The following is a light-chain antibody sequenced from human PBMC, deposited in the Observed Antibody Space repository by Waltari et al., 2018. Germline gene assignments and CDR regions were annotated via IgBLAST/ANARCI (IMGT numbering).Light chain of an antibody. CDR3: QQYYGIPRT. J-gene: IGKJ3*01. CDR1: QSVLYNSNNKHY. Sequence: DIVLTQSPDSLAGSLGERATINCKSSQSVLYNSNNKHYLAWYQQKPGQPPKFHISWASTRESGVPDRFSGSGSGTDFTLTISSLQAEDVAVYSCQQYYGIPRTFGPGTKVDI. V-gene: IGKV4-1*01. CDR2: WAS.